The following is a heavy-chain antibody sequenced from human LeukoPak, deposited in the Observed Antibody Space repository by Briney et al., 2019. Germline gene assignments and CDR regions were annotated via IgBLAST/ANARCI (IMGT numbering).Heavy chain of an antibody. J-gene: IGHJ4*02. CDR1: GFTFSSYS. V-gene: IGHV3-21*01. CDR3: ARAPYGITFGPGDY. CDR2: ISSSSSYI. Sequence: PGGSLRLSCAASGFTFSSYSMNWVRQAPGKGLEWVSSISSSSSYIYYADSVKGRFTIPRDNAKNSLYLQMNSLRAEDTAVYYCARAPYGITFGPGDYWGQGTLVTVSS. D-gene: IGHD3-16*01.